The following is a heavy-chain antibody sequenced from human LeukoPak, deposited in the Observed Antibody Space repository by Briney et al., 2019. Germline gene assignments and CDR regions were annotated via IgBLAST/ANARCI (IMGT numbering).Heavy chain of an antibody. CDR3: AKEHCSGGSCYSHYFDY. Sequence: GGSLRLSCAASGFTFSSYAMSWVRQAPGKGLEWVSGISGSGDITYYADSVKGRFTISRDNSKNTLYLQMNSLRAEDTAVYYCAKEHCSGGSCYSHYFDYWGRGTLVTVSS. J-gene: IGHJ4*02. V-gene: IGHV3-23*01. D-gene: IGHD2-15*01. CDR1: GFTFSSYA. CDR2: ISGSGDIT.